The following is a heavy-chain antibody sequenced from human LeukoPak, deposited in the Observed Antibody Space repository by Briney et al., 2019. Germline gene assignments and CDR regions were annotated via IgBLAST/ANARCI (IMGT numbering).Heavy chain of an antibody. CDR3: ARGRPPLQADTIYGLETQRSPTRWFDP. Sequence: SETLSLTSAVYGGSFSGYYWSWIRQPPGKGLEWIGEINHSGSTNYNPSLKSRVTISVDTSKNQFSLKLSSVTAADTAVYYCARGRPPLQADTIYGLETQRSPTRWFDPWGQGTLVTVSS. V-gene: IGHV4-34*01. CDR2: INHSGST. CDR1: GGSFSGYY. D-gene: IGHD1-1*01. J-gene: IGHJ5*02.